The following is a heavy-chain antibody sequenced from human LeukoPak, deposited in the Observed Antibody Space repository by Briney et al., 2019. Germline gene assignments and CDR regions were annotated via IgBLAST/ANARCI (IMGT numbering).Heavy chain of an antibody. J-gene: IGHJ5*02. CDR2: ISSSSSYI. CDR3: ARGTRNGVVVITA. CDR1: GFTFSSYS. Sequence: GGSLRLSCAASGFTFSSYSMNWVRQAPGKGLEGVSSISSSSSYIYYADSVKGRFTISRDNAKNSLYLQMNSLRAEDTAVYYCARGTRNGVVVITAWGQGTLVTVSS. D-gene: IGHD3-22*01. V-gene: IGHV3-21*01.